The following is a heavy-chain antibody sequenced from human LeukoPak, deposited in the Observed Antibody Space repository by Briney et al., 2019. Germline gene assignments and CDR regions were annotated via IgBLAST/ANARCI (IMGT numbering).Heavy chain of an antibody. Sequence: SETLSLTCTVSGGSISSYYWSWIRQPPGKGLEWIGYIYYSGSTNYNPSLKSRVTISVDTSKNQFSLKLSSVTAADTAVYYCAGYKPYSSSWANHDAFDIWGQGTIVSVSS. J-gene: IGHJ3*02. V-gene: IGHV4-59*01. CDR3: AGYKPYSSSWANHDAFDI. CDR2: IYYSGST. CDR1: GGSISSYY. D-gene: IGHD6-13*01.